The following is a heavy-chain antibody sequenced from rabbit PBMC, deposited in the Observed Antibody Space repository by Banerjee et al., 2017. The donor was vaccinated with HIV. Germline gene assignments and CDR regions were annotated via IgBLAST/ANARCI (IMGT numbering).Heavy chain of an antibody. Sequence: QEQLEESGGDLVKPGGTLTLTCTASGFSFSNKYVMCWVRQAPGKGLEWIACINTSSGNTVSATGAKGRFAISKTSWTTVSRRTARLTAADTATYFCARNEGYIDGWLVFEYDHFNLWGPGTLVTV. J-gene: IGHJ4*01. V-gene: IGHV1S45*01. D-gene: IGHD6-1*01. CDR1: GFSFSNKYV. CDR3: ARNEGYIDGWLVFEYDHFNL. CDR2: INTSSGNT.